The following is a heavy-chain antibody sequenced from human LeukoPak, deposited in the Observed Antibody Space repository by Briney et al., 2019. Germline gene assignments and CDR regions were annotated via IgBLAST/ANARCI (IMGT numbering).Heavy chain of an antibody. CDR3: AREYGYEDY. CDR2: ISHSGST. J-gene: IGHJ4*02. CDR1: GESFSVYY. Sequence: SETLSLTCAVYGESFSVYYWSWIRHPPGRGLEWIGEISHSGSTNYNPSLKSRVTISEDTSKNQFSLKLNSVTAADTAVYYCAREYGYEDYWGQGTLVTVSS. V-gene: IGHV4-34*01. D-gene: IGHD3-3*01.